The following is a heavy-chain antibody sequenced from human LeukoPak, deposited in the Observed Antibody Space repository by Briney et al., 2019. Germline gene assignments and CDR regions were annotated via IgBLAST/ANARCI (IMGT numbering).Heavy chain of an antibody. CDR3: ASGDTTGYSGDAFNI. J-gene: IGHJ3*02. V-gene: IGHV3-33*08. CDR2: IWYDGSNK. Sequence: PGGSLRLSCAASGFTISTYWMHWVRQAPGKGLEWVAIIWYDGSNKYYADSVKGRFTISRDTSKNTLYMQMDSLRAEDTAVYYCASGDTTGYSGDAFNIWGQGTMVTVSS. CDR1: GFTISTYW. D-gene: IGHD3-22*01.